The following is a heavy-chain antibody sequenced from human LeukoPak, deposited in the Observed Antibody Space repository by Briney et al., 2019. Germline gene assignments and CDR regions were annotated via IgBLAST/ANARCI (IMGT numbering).Heavy chain of an antibody. CDR1: GFTFRNYV. J-gene: IGHJ4*02. D-gene: IGHD3-10*01. Sequence: GGSLRLSCAASGFTFRNYVIHWVRQAPGKGLEWVAVTSSDLNVKLYADSVKGRFTISRDNSRSTLYMQMNSLRPEDTAIYYCAREGYYGSGSPPSLYFDYWGQGTLVTVSS. V-gene: IGHV3-30-3*01. CDR3: AREGYYGSGSPPSLYFDY. CDR2: TSSDLNVK.